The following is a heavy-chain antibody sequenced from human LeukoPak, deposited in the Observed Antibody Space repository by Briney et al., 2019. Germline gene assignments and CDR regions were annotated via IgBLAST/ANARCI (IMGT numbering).Heavy chain of an antibody. D-gene: IGHD6-13*01. V-gene: IGHV3-33*06. J-gene: IGHJ4*02. CDR3: AKTSSSLAGGDFDY. CDR1: GFTFSSYG. Sequence: GGSLRLSCAASGFTFSSYGMHWVRQAPGKGLEWVAVIWYDGSNKYYADSVKGQFTISRDNSKNTLYLQMNSLRAEDTAVYYCAKTSSSLAGGDFDYWGQGTLVTVSS. CDR2: IWYDGSNK.